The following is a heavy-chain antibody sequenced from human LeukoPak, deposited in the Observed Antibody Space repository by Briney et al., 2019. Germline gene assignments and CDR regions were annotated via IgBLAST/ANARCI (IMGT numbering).Heavy chain of an antibody. CDR3: ADGGYSYDGVWGPFDY. J-gene: IGHJ4*02. D-gene: IGHD5-18*01. CDR1: GFTFSSYA. Sequence: GGSLRLSCAASGFTFSSYAMSWVRQAPGKGLEWVSAISGSGGSTYYADSVKGRFTISRDNSKNTLYLQMNSLRAEDTAVYYCADGGYSYDGVWGPFDYWGQGTLVTVSS. CDR2: ISGSGGST. V-gene: IGHV3-23*01.